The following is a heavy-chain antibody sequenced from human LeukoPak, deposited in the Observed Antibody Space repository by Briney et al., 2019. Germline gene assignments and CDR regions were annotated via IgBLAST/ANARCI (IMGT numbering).Heavy chain of an antibody. CDR3: ATPKPDCSSTSCPYDY. CDR2: INYNGEIT. Sequence: SETLSLTCAVPGGSFSGYLWSWLRQPPGKGLEWVGEINYNGEITNYNPSLKSRVTISVDTSKNQFSLKLSSVTAADTAVYYCATPKPDCSSTSCPYDYWGQGTLVTVSS. D-gene: IGHD2-2*01. J-gene: IGHJ4*02. CDR1: GGSFSGYL. V-gene: IGHV4-34*01.